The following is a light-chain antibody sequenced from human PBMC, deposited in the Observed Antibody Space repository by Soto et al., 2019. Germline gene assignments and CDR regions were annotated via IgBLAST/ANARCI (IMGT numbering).Light chain of an antibody. V-gene: IGLV1-40*01. CDR1: SSNIGAGYD. J-gene: IGLJ2*01. CDR2: GNS. Sequence: QPVLTQPPSVSGAPGRRVTISCTGSSSNIGAGYDVHWYQQLPGTAPKILIYGNSNRPSGVPDRFSGSKSGTSASLAITGLQAEDEADYYCQSYDSSLSVVFGGGTKVTVL. CDR3: QSYDSSLSVV.